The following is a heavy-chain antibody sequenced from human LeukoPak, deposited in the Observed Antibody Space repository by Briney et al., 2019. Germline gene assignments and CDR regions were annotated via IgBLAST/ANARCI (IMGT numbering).Heavy chain of an antibody. CDR2: ISGSGGST. J-gene: IGHJ3*02. V-gene: IGHV3-23*01. D-gene: IGHD3-10*01. CDR1: GFTFSSYA. Sequence: GGSLRLSCAASGFTFSSYAMSWVRQAPGKGLEWVSTISGSGGSTYYADSVKGRFTISRDNSKNTLYLQMNSLRAEDTAVYYCAKDLRITMARGAFDIWGQGTMVTVSS. CDR3: AKDLRITMARGAFDI.